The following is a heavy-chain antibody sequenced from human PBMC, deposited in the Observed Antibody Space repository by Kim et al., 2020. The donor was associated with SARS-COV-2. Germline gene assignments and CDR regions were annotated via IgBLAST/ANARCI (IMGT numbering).Heavy chain of an antibody. CDR1: GFTFSDYY. J-gene: IGHJ4*02. CDR2: ISSSSSSYT. D-gene: IGHD2-21*02. V-gene: IGHV3-11*03. CDR3: ARTSLAYCGGDCPTYFDY. Sequence: GGSLRLSCAASGFTFSDYYMSWIRQAPGKGLEWVSYISSSSSSYTNYADSVNGRFTISRDNAKNSLYLQMNSLRAEDTAVYYCARTSLAYCGGDCPTYFDYWGQGTLVTVSS.